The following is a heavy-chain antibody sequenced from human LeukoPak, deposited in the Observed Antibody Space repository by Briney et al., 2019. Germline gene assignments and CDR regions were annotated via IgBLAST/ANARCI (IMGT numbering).Heavy chain of an antibody. CDR2: ISSSSSYI. CDR1: GFTFSSYS. Sequence: AGGSLRLSCAASGFTFSSYSMNWVRQAPGKGLEWVSSISSSSSYIYYADSVKGRFTISRDNAKNSLYLQMNSLRAEDTALYYCAKMASGLDDFWSGSHGNWFDPWGQGTLVTVSS. D-gene: IGHD3-3*01. J-gene: IGHJ5*02. CDR3: AKMASGLDDFWSGSHGNWFDP. V-gene: IGHV3-21*04.